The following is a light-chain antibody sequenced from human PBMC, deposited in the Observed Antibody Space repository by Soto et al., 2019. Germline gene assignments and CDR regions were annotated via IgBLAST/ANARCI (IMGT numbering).Light chain of an antibody. CDR1: QSISSY. J-gene: IGKJ1*01. V-gene: IGKV1-39*01. CDR3: QQDYSTPWT. Sequence: IQLTQSPSSLSVSVGERVTITCPASQSISSYLHWYQQKPGKAPKLLIYSASNLQSGVPARFSASGSGTDFTLTLNSLQPEDLATYYCQQDYSTPWTFGQGTKVDIK. CDR2: SAS.